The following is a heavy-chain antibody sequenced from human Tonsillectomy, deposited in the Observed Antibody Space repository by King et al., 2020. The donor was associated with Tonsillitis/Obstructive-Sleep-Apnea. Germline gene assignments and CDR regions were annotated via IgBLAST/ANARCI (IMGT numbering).Heavy chain of an antibody. Sequence: VQLVESGGGLVQPGGSLRLSCAASGFTFSSYWMHWVRQAPGKGLVWVSRINSDGSSTSYADSVKGRFTMSRDNAKNTLYLQMNSLRAEDTAVYYCARAGPAVVVVPAAPGFDPWGQGTLVTVSS. J-gene: IGHJ5*02. CDR2: INSDGSST. CDR3: ARAGPAVVVVPAAPGFDP. D-gene: IGHD2-2*01. CDR1: GFTFSSYW. V-gene: IGHV3-74*01.